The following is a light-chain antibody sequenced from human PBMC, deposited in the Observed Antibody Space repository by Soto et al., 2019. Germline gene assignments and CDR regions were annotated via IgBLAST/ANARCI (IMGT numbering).Light chain of an antibody. V-gene: IGLV2-14*01. CDR2: DVS. CDR1: SSDVGGYNY. CDR3: SSYTSRTTLVV. J-gene: IGLJ2*01. Sequence: QSALTQPASVSGSPGQSITISCTGTSSDVGGYNYVSWYQQHPGKVPKLMIYDVSNRPSGVSNRFFGSKSGNTASLTISGFQAEDEADYYCSSYTSRTTLVVFGGRTKLTVL.